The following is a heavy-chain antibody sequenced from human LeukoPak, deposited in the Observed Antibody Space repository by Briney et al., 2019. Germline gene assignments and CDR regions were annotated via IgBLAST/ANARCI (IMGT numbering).Heavy chain of an antibody. V-gene: IGHV4-30-4*08. CDR2: IYYSGTT. CDR1: GFTFSSYA. J-gene: IGHJ6*02. D-gene: IGHD2-21*02. Sequence: LRLSCAASGFTFSSYAMSWIRQPPGKGLEWIGYIYYSGTTHYNPSLKSRVTTSVDTPKNQFSLKLSSVTAADTAVYYCARKACGGDCYYYYSGMDVWGQGTTVTVSS. CDR3: ARKACGGDCYYYYSGMDV.